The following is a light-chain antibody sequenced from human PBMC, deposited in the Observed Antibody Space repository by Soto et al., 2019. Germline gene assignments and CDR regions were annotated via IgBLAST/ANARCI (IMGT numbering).Light chain of an antibody. CDR2: AAS. CDR1: QSISSH. V-gene: IGKV1-39*01. J-gene: IGKJ5*01. CDR3: QQSYNTPPIT. Sequence: DIQMTQSPSSLSASVGDRVTITCRASQSISSHLNWYQQKPGKAPKLLIYAASSLQSGVPSRFSGSGSGTDFTLTISSLQPEDFATYYCQQSYNTPPITFGQGTRLEI.